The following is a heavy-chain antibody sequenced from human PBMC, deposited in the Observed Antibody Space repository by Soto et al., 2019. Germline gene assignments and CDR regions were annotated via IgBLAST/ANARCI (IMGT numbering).Heavy chain of an antibody. CDR3: ASAGEDYYDSSGYSYAY. CDR2: IIPIFGTA. CDR1: GGTFSSYA. Sequence: AVKVSCKPSGGTFSSYAISSVRQAPGQGLEWMGGIIPIFGTANYAQKFQGRVTITADESTSTAYMELSSLRSEDTAVYYCASAGEDYYDSSGYSYAYWGQGTLVSVSS. V-gene: IGHV1-69*13. J-gene: IGHJ4*02. D-gene: IGHD3-22*01.